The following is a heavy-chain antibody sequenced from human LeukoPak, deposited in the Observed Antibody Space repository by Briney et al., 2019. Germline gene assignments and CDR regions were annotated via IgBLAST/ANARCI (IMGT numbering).Heavy chain of an antibody. CDR1: GYTFTSYD. J-gene: IGHJ6*02. V-gene: IGHV1-8*01. D-gene: IGHD3-3*01. CDR3: AREGFLEWLLYTDYYYGMDV. CDR2: MNPNSGNT. Sequence: ASVKVSCKASGYTFTSYDINWARQATGQGLEWMGWMNPNSGNTGYAQKFQGRVTMTRNTSISTAYMELSSLRSEDTAVYYCAREGFLEWLLYTDYYYGMDVWGQGTTVTVSS.